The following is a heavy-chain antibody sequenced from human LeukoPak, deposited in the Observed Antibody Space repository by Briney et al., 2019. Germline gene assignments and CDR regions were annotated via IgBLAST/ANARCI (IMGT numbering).Heavy chain of an antibody. J-gene: IGHJ6*03. CDR2: MYYSGST. CDR1: GGSISSFY. CDR3: ARVKRSATVTPGGYYYYMGV. Sequence: SETLSLTCTVSGGSISSFYWSWIRQPPGKGLEWIGYMYYSGSTNYHPSLKSRVTISVDTSKNQFSLKLSSVTAADTAVYYCARVKRSATVTPGGYYYYMGVWGKGTTVTVSS. V-gene: IGHV4-59*01. D-gene: IGHD4-17*01.